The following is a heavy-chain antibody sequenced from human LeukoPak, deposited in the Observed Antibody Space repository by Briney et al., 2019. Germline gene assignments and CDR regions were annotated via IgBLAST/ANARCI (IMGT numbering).Heavy chain of an antibody. V-gene: IGHV4-31*03. CDR1: GGSISSGGYY. CDR2: IYYSGST. D-gene: IGHD5-24*01. J-gene: IGHJ4*02. Sequence: SETLSLTCTVSGGSISSGGYYWSWIRQHPGKGLEWIGYIYYSGSTYYNPSLKSRVTISVDTSKNQFSLKLSSVTAADTAEYYCARESRGDGYNYYFDYWGQGTLVTVSS. CDR3: ARESRGDGYNYYFDY.